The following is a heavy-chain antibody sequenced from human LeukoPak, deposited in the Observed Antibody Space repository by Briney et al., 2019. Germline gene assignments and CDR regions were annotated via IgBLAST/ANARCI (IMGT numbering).Heavy chain of an antibody. D-gene: IGHD6-19*01. J-gene: IGHJ5*01. CDR3: AKPISGGLAVTADWFHP. V-gene: IGHV3-23*01. CDR2: INANSGTT. Sequence: GGSLRLSCAASGFAFSVYAMSWLRQPPGKGLEWVSTINANSGTTSYAASVRGRFTISGDNSKNTLYLQLNTLRADDTATYYCAKPISGGLAVTADWFHPWGQGTLVVVSS. CDR1: GFAFSVYA.